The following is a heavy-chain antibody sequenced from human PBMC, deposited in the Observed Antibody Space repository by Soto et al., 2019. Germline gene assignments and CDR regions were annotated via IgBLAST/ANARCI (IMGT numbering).Heavy chain of an antibody. V-gene: IGHV4-59*01. CDR1: GGSISSYY. CDR3: ERGEDREAMPSDY. D-gene: IGHD2-2*01. Sequence: QVQLQESGPGLVKPSETLSLTCTVSGGSISSYYWSWIRQPPGKGLEWIGYIYYSGSTNYNPSLKSRIPISVDTSKNQFSRKMSSVTAADTAVYYCERGEDREAMPSDYWGQGTLVTVSS. CDR2: IYYSGST. J-gene: IGHJ4*02.